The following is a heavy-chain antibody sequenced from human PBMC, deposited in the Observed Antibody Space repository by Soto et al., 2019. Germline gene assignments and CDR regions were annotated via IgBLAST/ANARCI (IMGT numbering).Heavy chain of an antibody. CDR1: GITFSIYA. V-gene: IGHV3-23*01. D-gene: IGHD2-21*02. CDR3: VKDLVVLSAIFDS. CDR2: IVASGGRT. J-gene: IGHJ4*02. Sequence: GGSLRLSCAASGITFSIYAMSWFRHAPGKGLEWVSGIVASGGRTFYADSAKGRFTISRDNSRSTLYLQMNSLRADDTAVYYCVKDLVVLSAIFDSWGRGTLVTVSS.